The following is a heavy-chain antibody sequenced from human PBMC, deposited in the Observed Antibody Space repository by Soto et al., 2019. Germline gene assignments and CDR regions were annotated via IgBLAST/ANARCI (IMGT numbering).Heavy chain of an antibody. J-gene: IGHJ4*02. D-gene: IGHD3-10*01. CDR2: IYYSGST. CDR1: GASFISSS. V-gene: IGHV4-59*08. Sequence: VKLQGRGPGLGRPWEPLPLPCPVSGASFISSSWGWIRQPPGKGLEWIGYIYYSGSTNYNPSLKSRVTISVDTSKNQFSLKLSSVTAADTAVYYCARQVPGPYGSGSYFDYWGQGTLVTVSS. CDR3: ARQVPGPYGSGSYFDY.